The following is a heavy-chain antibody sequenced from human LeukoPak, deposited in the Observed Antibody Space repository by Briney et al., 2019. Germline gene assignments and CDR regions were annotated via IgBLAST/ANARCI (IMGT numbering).Heavy chain of an antibody. CDR1: GFTFSSYA. J-gene: IGHJ4*02. CDR2: ISYDGSNK. CDR3: TRANDYGDHGPFDY. Sequence: GGSLRLSCAASGFTFSSYAVHWVRQAPGRGLEWVAVISYDGSNKYYADSVKGRFSISRDNSKNTLYLQMNSLRAEDTAVYYCTRANDYGDHGPFDYWGQGTLVTVSS. D-gene: IGHD4-17*01. V-gene: IGHV3-30-3*01.